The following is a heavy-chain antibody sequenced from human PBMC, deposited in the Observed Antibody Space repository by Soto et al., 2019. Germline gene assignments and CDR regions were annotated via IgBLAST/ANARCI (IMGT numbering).Heavy chain of an antibody. CDR1: GGSISSYY. J-gene: IGHJ4*02. Sequence: SETMSLTCTVSGGSISSYYLCWIRQPPGKGLEGIGYIYYSGSTNYYLSLKSRVTISVDTSKNQFSLKLSSLTAVDSAVYYCARDGADDGDGLDYWGQGTLVTVSS. V-gene: IGHV4-59*01. CDR3: ARDGADDGDGLDY. D-gene: IGHD4-17*01. CDR2: IYYSGST.